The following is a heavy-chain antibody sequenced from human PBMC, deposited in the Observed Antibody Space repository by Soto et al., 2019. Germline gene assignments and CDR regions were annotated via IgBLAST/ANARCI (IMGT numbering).Heavy chain of an antibody. D-gene: IGHD6-13*01. CDR1: GYTFTSYG. CDR2: IIPILGIA. V-gene: IGHV1-69*10. CDR3: AREGSSSADY. J-gene: IGHJ4*02. Sequence: SVKVSCKASGYTFTSYGISCVRQAPGQGLEWMGWIIPILGIANYAQKFQGRVTITADKSTSTAYMELSSLRSEDTAVYYCAREGSSSADYWGQGTLVTVSS.